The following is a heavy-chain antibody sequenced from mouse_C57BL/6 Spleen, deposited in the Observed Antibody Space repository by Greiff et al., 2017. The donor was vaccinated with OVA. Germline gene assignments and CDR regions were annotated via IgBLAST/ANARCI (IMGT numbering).Heavy chain of an antibody. CDR3: AKCGDYDEYYAMDD. Sequence: QVQLKQPGAELVKPGASVKMSCKASGYTFTSYWITWVKQRPGHGLEWIGDIYPGSGSPNSNEKFKSKATLTVDTSSSPAYMQLSSLTSEDSAVYDCAKCGDYDEYYAMDDWGQGTTVTVSS. D-gene: IGHD2-4*01. V-gene: IGHV1-55*01. CDR1: GYTFTSYW. CDR2: IYPGSGSP. J-gene: IGHJ4*01.